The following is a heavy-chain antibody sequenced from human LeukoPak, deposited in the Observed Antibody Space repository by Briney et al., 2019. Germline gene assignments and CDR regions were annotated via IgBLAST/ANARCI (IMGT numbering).Heavy chain of an antibody. CDR2: ISSSSSYI. CDR1: GFTFSSYS. D-gene: IGHD6-19*01. J-gene: IGHJ4*02. Sequence: PGGSLRLSCAASGFTFSSYSMNWVRQAPGKGLEWVSSISSSSSYIYYADSVKGRFTISRDNAKNSLYLQMNSLRAEDTAVYYCARGIAVAGGNFDYWGQGTLVTFSS. V-gene: IGHV3-21*01. CDR3: ARGIAVAGGNFDY.